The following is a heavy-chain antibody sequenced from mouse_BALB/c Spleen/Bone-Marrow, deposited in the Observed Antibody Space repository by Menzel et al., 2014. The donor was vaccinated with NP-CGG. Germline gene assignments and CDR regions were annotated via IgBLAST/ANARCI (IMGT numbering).Heavy chain of an antibody. J-gene: IGHJ3*01. Sequence: VHVKQSGPELVKPGASVKVSCKASGYAFTSYNMYWVKQSHGKSLEWIGHIDPYNGGTSYNQKFKGKATLTVDKSSSTAYMHLNSLTSGDSAVYYCAREDYGSGFAYWGQGTLVTVSA. CDR3: AREDYGSGFAY. V-gene: IGHV1S135*01. D-gene: IGHD1-1*01. CDR1: GYAFTSYN. CDR2: IDPYNGGT.